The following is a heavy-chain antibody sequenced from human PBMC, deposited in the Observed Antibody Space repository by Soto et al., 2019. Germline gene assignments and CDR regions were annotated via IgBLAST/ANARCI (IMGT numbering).Heavy chain of an antibody. CDR3: ARGVTPGGPLDYFDY. Sequence: SETLSLTCTVSGGSISSGGYYWSWIRQHPGKGLEWIGYIYYSGSTYYNPSLKSRVTISVDTSKNQFSLKLSSVTAADTAVYYCARGVTPGGPLDYFDYWGQGTLVTVSS. D-gene: IGHD2-21*02. CDR2: IYYSGST. J-gene: IGHJ4*02. V-gene: IGHV4-31*03. CDR1: GGSISSGGYY.